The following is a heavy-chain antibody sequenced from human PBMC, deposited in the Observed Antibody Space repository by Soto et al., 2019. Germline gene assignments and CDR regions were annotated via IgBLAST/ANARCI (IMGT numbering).Heavy chain of an antibody. CDR1: GGSITSSSYY. Sequence: SETLSPTCTVSGGSITSSSYYWGWIRQPPGKGLEWIGSIYYTGSTYYNPSLKSRVTISVDTSKNQFSLKLRSVTAADTAVYYCMLGSGWKDFDYWGQGTLVTSPQ. CDR3: MLGSGWKDFDY. D-gene: IGHD3-22*01. CDR2: IYYTGST. V-gene: IGHV4-39*01. J-gene: IGHJ4*02.